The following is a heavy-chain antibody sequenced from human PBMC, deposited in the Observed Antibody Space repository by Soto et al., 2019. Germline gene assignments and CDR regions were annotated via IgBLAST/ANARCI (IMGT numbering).Heavy chain of an antibody. D-gene: IGHD6-13*01. CDR2: IIPILGIA. CDR3: AREGDRYSSSWPRMDV. J-gene: IGHJ6*02. V-gene: IGHV1-69*08. CDR1: GGTFSSYT. Sequence: QVQLVQSGAEVKKPGSSVKVSCKASGGTFSSYTISWVRQAPGQGLEWMGRIIPILGIANYAQKFQGRVTITADKSTSTAYRELSSLRSEDTAVYYCAREGDRYSSSWPRMDVWGQGTTVTVSS.